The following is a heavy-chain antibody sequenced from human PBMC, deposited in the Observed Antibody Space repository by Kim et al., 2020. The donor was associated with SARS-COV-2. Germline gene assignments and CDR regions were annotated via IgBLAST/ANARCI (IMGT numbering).Heavy chain of an antibody. CDR2: IYYSGST. CDR3: ARKGGPYYDSSGYLDY. D-gene: IGHD3-22*01. CDR1: GGSISSYY. V-gene: IGHV4-59*01. Sequence: SETLSLTCTVSGGSISSYYWSWIRQPPGKGLEWIGYIYYSGSTNYNPSLKSRVTISVDTSKNQFSLKLSSVTAADTAVYYCARKGGPYYDSSGYLDYWGQGTLVTVSS. J-gene: IGHJ4*02.